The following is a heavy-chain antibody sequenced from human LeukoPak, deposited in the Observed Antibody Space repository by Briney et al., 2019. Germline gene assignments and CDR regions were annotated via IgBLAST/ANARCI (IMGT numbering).Heavy chain of an antibody. CDR3: AKDLYLRDFWSGYFDY. Sequence: GGSLRLSCVGSGFTFRSHAMSWVRQAPEEGLEFVSGIYENGGTTYYADSVKGRFSISRDNSKNTLYLQMDSLRGEDTAVYYCAKDLYLRDFWSGYFDYWGQGIPVTVSS. CDR1: GFTFRSHA. V-gene: IGHV3-23*01. J-gene: IGHJ4*02. D-gene: IGHD3-3*01. CDR2: IYENGGTT.